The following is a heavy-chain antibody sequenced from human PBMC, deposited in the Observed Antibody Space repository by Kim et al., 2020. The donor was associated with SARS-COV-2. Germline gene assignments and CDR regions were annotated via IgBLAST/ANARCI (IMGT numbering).Heavy chain of an antibody. Sequence: PVQGQLTISRDTSKNTLYLQMDSLRAEDTALYYCAKDRNGSSASSFGMDVWGQGTTVTVSS. J-gene: IGHJ6*02. D-gene: IGHD2-2*01. V-gene: IGHV3-23*01. CDR3: AKDRNGSSASSFGMDV.